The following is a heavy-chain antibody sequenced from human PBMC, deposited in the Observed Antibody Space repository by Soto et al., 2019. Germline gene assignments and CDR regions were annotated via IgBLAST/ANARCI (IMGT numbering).Heavy chain of an antibody. V-gene: IGHV4-59*01. CDR2: IYSSGSV. CDR3: ARDSYCGGDCYDYYFDY. CDR1: GGSFSSYY. J-gene: IGHJ4*02. Sequence: SETLSLTCTVSGGSFSSYYWSWIRQPPGKGLEWIGYIYSSGSVTYNPSLNSRVTISVDTSKNQFSLKLSSVTAADTAVYYCARDSYCGGDCYDYYFDYWGQGTLVTVSS. D-gene: IGHD2-21*02.